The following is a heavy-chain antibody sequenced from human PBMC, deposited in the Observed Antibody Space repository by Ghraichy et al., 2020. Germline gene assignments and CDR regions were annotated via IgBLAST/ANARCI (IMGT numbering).Heavy chain of an antibody. CDR3: AKVMVRGVIIQGPFDY. D-gene: IGHD3-10*01. J-gene: IGHJ4*02. CDR2: ISGSGGST. CDR1: GFTFSSYA. V-gene: IGHV3-23*01. Sequence: ESLNISCAASGFTFSSYAMSWVRQAPGKGLEWVSAISGSGGSTYYADSVKGRFTISRDNSKNTLYLQMNSLRAEDTAVYYCAKVMVRGVIIQGPFDYWGQGTLVTVSS.